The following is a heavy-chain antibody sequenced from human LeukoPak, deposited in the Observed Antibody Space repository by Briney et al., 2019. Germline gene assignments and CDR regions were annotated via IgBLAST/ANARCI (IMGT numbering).Heavy chain of an antibody. CDR2: INPSSGGT. J-gene: IGHJ4*02. V-gene: IGHV1-2*02. CDR1: GYTFTGYY. CDR3: ARGQQWLEAFDY. D-gene: IGHD6-19*01. Sequence: GESLKISCKGSGYTFTGYYMHWVRQAPGQGLEWMGWINPSSGGTNYAQKFQGRVTMTRDTSISTAYMELSRLRSDDTAVYYCARGQQWLEAFDYWGQGTLVTVSS.